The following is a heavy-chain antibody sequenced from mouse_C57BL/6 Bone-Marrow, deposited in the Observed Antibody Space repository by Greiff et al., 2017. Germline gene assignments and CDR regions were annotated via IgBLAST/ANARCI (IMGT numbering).Heavy chain of an antibody. CDR2: INPSSGYT. D-gene: IGHD5-1*01. CDR3: ARRDGTYRSYWYFDV. V-gene: IGHV1-7*01. CDR1: GYTFTSYW. J-gene: IGHJ1*03. Sequence: QVQLQQSGAELANPGASVKLSCKASGYTFTSYWLHWVKQRPGQGLEWIGYINPSSGYTKYNQKFKDKATLTVDTSSSTAYMELHSLTSEDSAVYFCARRDGTYRSYWYFDVWGTGTTGTVSS.